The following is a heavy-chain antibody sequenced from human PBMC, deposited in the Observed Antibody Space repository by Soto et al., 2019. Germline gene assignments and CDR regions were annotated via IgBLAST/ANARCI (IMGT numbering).Heavy chain of an antibody. CDR1: GFTFSSYS. J-gene: IGHJ5*02. CDR3: ARGKSYVVITLPNWFDP. CDR2: ISSSSSYI. D-gene: IGHD3-22*01. V-gene: IGHV3-21*01. Sequence: GGSLRLSCAASGFTFSSYSMNWVRQAPGKGLEWVSSISSSSSYIYYADSVKGRFTISRDNAKNSLYLQMNSLRAEDTAVYYCARGKSYVVITLPNWFDPWGQGTLVTVSS.